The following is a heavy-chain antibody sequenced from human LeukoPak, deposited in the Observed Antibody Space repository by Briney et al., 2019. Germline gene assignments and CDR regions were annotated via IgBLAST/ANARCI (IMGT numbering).Heavy chain of an antibody. Sequence: PSETLSLTCTVSGGSISSSSYYWSWVRQPAGKGLEWIGCIYASGSTNYNPSLKSRVTISVDTSKNLLSLKLTSVTAADTAVYYCAGDPARSLNRQSPLDYWGQGTMVAVSS. D-gene: IGHD2-2*01. CDR1: GGSISSSSYY. V-gene: IGHV4-61*02. J-gene: IGHJ4*02. CDR3: AGDPARSLNRQSPLDY. CDR2: IYASGST.